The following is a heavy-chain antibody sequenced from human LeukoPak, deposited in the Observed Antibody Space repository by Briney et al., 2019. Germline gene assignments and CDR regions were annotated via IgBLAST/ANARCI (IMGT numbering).Heavy chain of an antibody. CDR1: GFSFRSYA. CDR3: AKDFSGYYYDSSGSDY. V-gene: IGHV3-23*01. J-gene: IGHJ4*02. CDR2: ISGSGTNT. D-gene: IGHD3-22*01. Sequence: PGGSLRLSCAASGFSFRSYAMSWVRQAPGKGLEWVSAISGSGTNTYYADSVKGRFTISRDNSKNTLYLQMNSLRAEDTAVYYCAKDFSGYYYDSSGSDYWGQGTLVTVSS.